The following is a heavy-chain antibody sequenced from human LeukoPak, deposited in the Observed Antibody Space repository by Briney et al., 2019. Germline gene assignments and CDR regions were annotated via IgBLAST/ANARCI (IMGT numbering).Heavy chain of an antibody. CDR3: ARDSDGNGHYSLFDY. Sequence: GGSLRLSCEASGFTFSSYGLHWVRQAPGKGLEWVAVIWYDGSKEYYADSVKGRFTISRDSSKNTTYLQMNSLRVEDTAVYYCARDSDGNGHYSLFDYWGQGTLVTVSS. D-gene: IGHD3-22*01. CDR2: IWYDGSKE. J-gene: IGHJ4*02. V-gene: IGHV3-33*01. CDR1: GFTFSSYG.